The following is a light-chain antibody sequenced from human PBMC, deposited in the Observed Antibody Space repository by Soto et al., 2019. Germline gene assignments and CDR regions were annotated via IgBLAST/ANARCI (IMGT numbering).Light chain of an antibody. J-gene: IGKJ2*01. V-gene: IGKV1-39*01. Sequence: DIQMTQSPSSLSASVGDSVTITCRASQSVSRHLNWYQQKPGEAPKLLIYAASSLQRGVPSRFSVSGSGTELTLTINNLQPEDFATYACQQSYSTPRMYTFGQGTQLEIK. CDR1: QSVSRH. CDR2: AAS. CDR3: QQSYSTPRMYT.